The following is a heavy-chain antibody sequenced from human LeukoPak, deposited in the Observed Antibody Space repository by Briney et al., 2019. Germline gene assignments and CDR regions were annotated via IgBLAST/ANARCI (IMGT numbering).Heavy chain of an antibody. V-gene: IGHV3-21*01. CDR3: ARHDYYGSGSYYRGAPVDY. CDR2: ISSSSSI. Sequence: PGXXXXLSCAASGFTFSSYSMNWVRQAPGKGLEWVSSISSSSSIYYADSVQGRFTISRDNSKNSLYLQMTSLRAEDTAVYYCARHDYYGSGSYYRGAPVDYWGQGTLVTVSS. CDR1: GFTFSSYS. J-gene: IGHJ4*02. D-gene: IGHD3-10*01.